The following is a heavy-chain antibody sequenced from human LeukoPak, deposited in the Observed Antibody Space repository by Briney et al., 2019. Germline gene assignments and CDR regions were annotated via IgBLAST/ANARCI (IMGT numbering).Heavy chain of an antibody. D-gene: IGHD1-26*01. V-gene: IGHV1-69*05. J-gene: IGHJ3*02. CDR1: GGTFSSYA. Sequence: SVKVSCKASGGTFSSYAISWVRQAPGQGLEWMGGIIPIFGTANYAQKFQGRVTITTDESTSTAYMELSSLRSEDTAVYYCAREPTRYSGSYYYVGAFDIWGQGTIVTVSS. CDR2: IIPIFGTA. CDR3: AREPTRYSGSYYYVGAFDI.